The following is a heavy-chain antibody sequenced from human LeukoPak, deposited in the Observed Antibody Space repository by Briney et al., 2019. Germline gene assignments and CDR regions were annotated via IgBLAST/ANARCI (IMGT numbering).Heavy chain of an antibody. CDR1: GFTFDDYA. V-gene: IGHV3-9*01. CDR2: ISWNSGSI. CDR3: AKGGRFGENRFDY. J-gene: IGHJ4*02. Sequence: PGRSLRLSCAASGFTFDDYAMHWVRQAPGKGLEWVSGISWNSGSIGYADSVKGRFTISRDNAKNSLYLQINSLRAEDTALYYCAKGGRFGENRFDYWGQGTLVTVSS. D-gene: IGHD3-10*01.